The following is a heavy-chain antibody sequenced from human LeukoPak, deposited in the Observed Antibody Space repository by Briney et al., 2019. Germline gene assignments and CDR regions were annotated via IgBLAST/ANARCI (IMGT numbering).Heavy chain of an antibody. CDR3: ARLISGGMDV. D-gene: IGHD6-25*01. Sequence: GGSLRLSCAASGFTFTNYVINWVRQAPGKGLEWVSYISSSGTTIFYADSVKGRFTISRDNAKNSLSLQMNSLRAEDTAVYYCARLISGGMDVWGLGTTVTVSS. CDR1: GFTFTNYV. CDR2: ISSSGTTI. J-gene: IGHJ6*02. V-gene: IGHV3-48*03.